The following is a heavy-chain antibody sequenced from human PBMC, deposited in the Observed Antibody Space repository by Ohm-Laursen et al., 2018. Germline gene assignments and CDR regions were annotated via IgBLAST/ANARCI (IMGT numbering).Heavy chain of an antibody. Sequence: GSLRLSCTASGFIFSSHSMNWVRQAPGKGLEWVSYISSTSTTIYHADSVKGRFTISRDNAKNSLYLQMNSLRAEDTAVYYCARNRDPDWFGYWGQGILVTVSS. V-gene: IGHV3-48*01. CDR3: ARNRDPDWFGY. D-gene: IGHD3-9*01. CDR1: GFIFSSHS. CDR2: ISSTSTTI. J-gene: IGHJ4*02.